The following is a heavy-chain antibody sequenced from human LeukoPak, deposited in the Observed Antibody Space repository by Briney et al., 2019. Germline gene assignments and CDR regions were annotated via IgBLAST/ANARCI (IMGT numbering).Heavy chain of an antibody. V-gene: IGHV3-33*01. J-gene: IGHJ5*02. Sequence: PGGSLRLSCAASGFTFSNYGMHWVRQAPGKGLQWVAVIWYDGSEKYYADAVKGRFTNSRDNFKNTLNLQMNSLRAEDTAVYYCARGMLSMNWFDPWGQGTLVTVSS. CDR1: GFTFSNYG. CDR2: IWYDGSEK. CDR3: ARGMLSMNWFDP. D-gene: IGHD2-8*01.